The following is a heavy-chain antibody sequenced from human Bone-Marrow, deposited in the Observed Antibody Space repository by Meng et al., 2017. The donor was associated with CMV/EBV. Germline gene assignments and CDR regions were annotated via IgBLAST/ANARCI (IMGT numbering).Heavy chain of an antibody. CDR3: ARDKVAAAGYYFDY. D-gene: IGHD6-13*01. J-gene: IGHJ4*02. Sequence: GESLKISCAASGFTFSSYSMNWVRQAPGKGLEWVSSISSSSSYIYYADSVKGRFTISRDNAKNSLYLQMNSLRAEDTAVYYCARDKVAAAGYYFDYWGRGTLVTVSS. V-gene: IGHV3-21*01. CDR2: ISSSSSYI. CDR1: GFTFSSYS.